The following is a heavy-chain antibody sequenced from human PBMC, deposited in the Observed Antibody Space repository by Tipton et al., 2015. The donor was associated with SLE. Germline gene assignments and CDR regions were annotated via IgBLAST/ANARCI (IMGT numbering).Heavy chain of an antibody. CDR3: AKVDTMVHDS. CDR2: IHSGGIT. CDR1: GFTFSSYA. J-gene: IGHJ4*02. D-gene: IGHD3-10*01. V-gene: IGHV3-23*03. Sequence: GSLRLSCAASGFTFSSYAMSWVRQAPGKGLEWVSIIHSGGITYYADSVKGRFTISRDNSKTTLYLQMNSLRAEDTAVYYCAKVDTMVHDSWGQGTLVTVSS.